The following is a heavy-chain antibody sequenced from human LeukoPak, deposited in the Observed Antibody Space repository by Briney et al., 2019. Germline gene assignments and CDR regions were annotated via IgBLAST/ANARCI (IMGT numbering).Heavy chain of an antibody. J-gene: IGHJ3*02. CDR2: IYYSGST. D-gene: IGHD6-13*01. V-gene: IGHV4-61*01. Sequence: SETLSLTCTVSGGSVSSGSYYWSWIRQPPGKGLEWIGYIYYSGSTNYNPSLKSRVTISVDTSKNQFPLKLSSVTAADTAVYYCARDKGQQLVVGAFDIWGQGTMVTVSS. CDR1: GGSVSSGSYY. CDR3: ARDKGQQLVVGAFDI.